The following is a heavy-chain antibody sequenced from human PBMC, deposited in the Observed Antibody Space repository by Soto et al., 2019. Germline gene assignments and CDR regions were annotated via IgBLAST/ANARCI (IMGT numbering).Heavy chain of an antibody. Sequence: ESGGGVVQPEKSLRVSCAASGFTFSGHAMHWVRQAPGKGLEWVAQIWGDGRNKYYSESVRGRFTISRDNSKNTMTLQMDSLRVEDTAVYYCARDGQQGTPYGMDVWGQGTTVTVSS. CDR3: ARDGQQGTPYGMDV. J-gene: IGHJ6*02. V-gene: IGHV3-33*01. CDR2: IWGDGRNK. CDR1: GFTFSGHA. D-gene: IGHD6-13*01.